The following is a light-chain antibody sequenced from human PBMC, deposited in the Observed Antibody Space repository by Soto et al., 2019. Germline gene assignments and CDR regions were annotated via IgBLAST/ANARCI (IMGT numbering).Light chain of an antibody. CDR2: DVT. Sequence: QSALTQPRSVFGSPGQSVTIACTGTSSDVGGYNYVSWYQQHPGKAPKLMIYDVTKRPSGVPDRFSGSKSGNTASLTISGLQAEDEADYYCCAFAGSYTSFGTGTKVTVL. J-gene: IGLJ1*01. CDR3: CAFAGSYTS. V-gene: IGLV2-11*01. CDR1: SSDVGGYNY.